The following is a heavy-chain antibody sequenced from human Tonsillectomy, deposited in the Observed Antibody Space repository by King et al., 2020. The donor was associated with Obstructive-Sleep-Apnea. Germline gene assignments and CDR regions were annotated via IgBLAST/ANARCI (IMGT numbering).Heavy chain of an antibody. J-gene: IGHJ6*02. V-gene: IGHV3-21*01. CDR3: ARYLLSGSYYPYYYYGMDV. CDR2: ISSSSSDI. CDR1: GFTFSSYI. Sequence: QLVQSGGGLVKPGGSLRLSCAASGFTFSSYIMNWFRQAPGTGLEWVSSISSSSSDIYYADSVKGRFTISRDNVKNSLYLQMNSLRAEDTAVYYCARYLLSGSYYPYYYYGMDVWGQGTTVTVSS. D-gene: IGHD1-26*01.